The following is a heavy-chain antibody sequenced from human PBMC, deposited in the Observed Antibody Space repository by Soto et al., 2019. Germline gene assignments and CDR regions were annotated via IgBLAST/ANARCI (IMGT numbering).Heavy chain of an antibody. D-gene: IGHD1-26*01. J-gene: IGHJ4*02. V-gene: IGHV3-30*03. CDR2: ISYDGTDK. CDR3: ATDSTGSPLGY. Sequence: VGSLRLSCAASGFIFSTYTMHWVRQAPGQGLDFVAFISYDGTDKSYADSVRGRFTISRDNSKNTLYLQMSSLRPDDTAVYYCATDSTGSPLGYWGQGTLVTVSS. CDR1: GFIFSTYT.